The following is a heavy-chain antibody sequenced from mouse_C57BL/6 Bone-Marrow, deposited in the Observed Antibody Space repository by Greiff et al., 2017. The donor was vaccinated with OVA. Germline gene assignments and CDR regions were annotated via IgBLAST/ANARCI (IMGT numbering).Heavy chain of an antibody. CDR3: ARWGLRRGPFAY. Sequence: QVQLQQPGAELVMPGASVKLSCKASGYTFTSYWMHWVKQRPGQGLEWIGEIDPSDSYTNYNQKFKGKSTLTVDKSSSTAYMQLSSLTSEDSAVDCCARWGLRRGPFAYWGQGTLVTVSA. CDR2: IDPSDSYT. V-gene: IGHV1-69*01. D-gene: IGHD2-2*01. CDR1: GYTFTSYW. J-gene: IGHJ3*01.